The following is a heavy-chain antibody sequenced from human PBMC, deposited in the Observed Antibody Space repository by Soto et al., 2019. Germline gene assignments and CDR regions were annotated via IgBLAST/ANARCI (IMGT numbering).Heavy chain of an antibody. Sequence: ASVKVSCKASGYTFTSYAMHWVRQAPGQRLEWMGWINAGNGNTKYSQKFQGRVTITRDTSASTAYMELSSLRPEDTAVNYCAMVGLLLWLGDLTPGFIGNYFDYWGQGTLVTVYS. J-gene: IGHJ4*02. CDR1: GYTFTSYA. V-gene: IGHV1-3*01. CDR3: AMVGLLLWLGDLTPGFIGNYFDY. D-gene: IGHD3-10*01. CDR2: INAGNGNT.